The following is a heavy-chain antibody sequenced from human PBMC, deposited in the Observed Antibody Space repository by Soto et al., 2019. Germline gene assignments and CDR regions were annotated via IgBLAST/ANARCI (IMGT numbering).Heavy chain of an antibody. Sequence: PSETLSLTCTVSGGSISSYYWSWIRQPPGKGLEWIGYIYYTGTTTYNPSIKSRVTISVDSSKNQFSLNLTSVSAADTAVYYCARARATIAAAAIFDCWGQGTLVTVSS. CDR2: IYYTGTT. CDR3: ARARATIAAAAIFDC. V-gene: IGHV4-59*08. CDR1: GGSISSYY. D-gene: IGHD6-13*01. J-gene: IGHJ4*02.